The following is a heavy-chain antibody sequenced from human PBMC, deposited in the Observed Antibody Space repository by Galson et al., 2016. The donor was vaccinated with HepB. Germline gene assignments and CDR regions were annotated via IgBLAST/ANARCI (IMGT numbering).Heavy chain of an antibody. D-gene: IGHD1-14*01. CDR3: AKHAEPYYYYAMDV. CDR1: GFIFSNYA. Sequence: SLRLSCAASGFIFSNYAMSWVRQAPGKGLEWVSTITGRGDSAYYADSVKGRFTISRDISQNTLFLQMNSLRAEDAAIYYCAKHAEPYYYYAMDVWGQGTTVTVSS. V-gene: IGHV3-23*01. CDR2: ITGRGDSA. J-gene: IGHJ6*02.